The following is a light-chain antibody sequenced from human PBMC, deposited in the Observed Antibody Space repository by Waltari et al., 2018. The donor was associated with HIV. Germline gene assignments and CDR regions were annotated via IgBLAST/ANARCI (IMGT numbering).Light chain of an antibody. J-gene: IGKJ4*01. Sequence: DIQMTQSPSSVSVSVGDRVTITCRANQDINNWLAWYQQKPGKAPKLLIYAAFNLQSGVPSRFSGSRSGPDFTLTITSLQPEDFATYYCQQANSFPPPFGGGTKVDI. CDR1: QDINNW. CDR2: AAF. V-gene: IGKV1-12*01. CDR3: QQANSFPPP.